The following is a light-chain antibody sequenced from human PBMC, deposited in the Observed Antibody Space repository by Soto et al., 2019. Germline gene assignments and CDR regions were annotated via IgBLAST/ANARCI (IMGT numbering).Light chain of an antibody. CDR2: GAS. Sequence: EIVLTQSPGTLSLSPGERATLSCRASQSVSSSYLAWYQQKPGQAPRLLIYGASSRATGIPDRFSRSGSGTDFTLTISRLEPEDYAVYSCQQYGSSPPYTFGQGTQLEMK. J-gene: IGKJ2*01. V-gene: IGKV3-20*01. CDR3: QQYGSSPPYT. CDR1: QSVSSSY.